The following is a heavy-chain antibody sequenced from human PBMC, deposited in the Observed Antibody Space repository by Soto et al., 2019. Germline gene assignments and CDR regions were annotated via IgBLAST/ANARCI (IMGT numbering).Heavy chain of an antibody. V-gene: IGHV3-11*04. CDR3: VKDGSSGWPYFDDMDV. D-gene: IGHD6-19*01. Sequence: QVQLVESGGGLVQPGGSLRLSCAASGFTFGDYEMSWIRQAAGKGPEWVSFLSRSGNTIYYADSVKGRFSISRDNSKNALYLQMSSLRAEDTALYYCVKDGSSGWPYFDDMDVWGRGTTVTVSS. CDR1: GFTFGDYE. J-gene: IGHJ6*02. CDR2: LSRSGNTI.